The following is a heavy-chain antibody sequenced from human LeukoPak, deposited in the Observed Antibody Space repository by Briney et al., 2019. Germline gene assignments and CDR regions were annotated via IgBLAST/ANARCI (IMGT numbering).Heavy chain of an antibody. CDR2: INWNGGST. CDR1: GFTFDDYG. V-gene: IGHV3-20*04. J-gene: IGHJ4*02. Sequence: PGGSLRLSCAASGFTFDDYGMSWVRQAPGKGLEWVSSINWNGGSTGYADSVKGRFTISRDTAKNSLYLQMNSLRAEDTALYYCARGNRKLGYCTNGVCFIDYWGQGTLVTVSS. D-gene: IGHD2-8*01. CDR3: ARGNRKLGYCTNGVCFIDY.